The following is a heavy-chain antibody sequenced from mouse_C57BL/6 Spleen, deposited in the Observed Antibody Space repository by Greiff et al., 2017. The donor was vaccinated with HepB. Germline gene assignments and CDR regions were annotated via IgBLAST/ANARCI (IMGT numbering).Heavy chain of an antibody. V-gene: IGHV1-81*01. CDR2: IYPRSGNT. J-gene: IGHJ4*01. D-gene: IGHD2-4*01. Sequence: VQLQQSGAELARPGASVKLSCKASGYTFTSYGISWVKQRTGQGLEWIGEIYPRSGNTYYNEKFKGMATLTADKSSSTAYMELRSLTAEDSAVYFCARDDYDGDYYAMDYWGQGTSVTVSS. CDR1: GYTFTSYG. CDR3: ARDDYDGDYYAMDY.